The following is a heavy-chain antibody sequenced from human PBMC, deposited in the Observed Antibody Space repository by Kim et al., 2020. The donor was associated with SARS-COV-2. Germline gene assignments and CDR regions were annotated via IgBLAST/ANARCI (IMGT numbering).Heavy chain of an antibody. J-gene: IGHJ5*02. Sequence: LKSRVTMSVDTSKNQFSLKLSSVTAADTAVYYCAREKAESGLTRINWFDPWGQGTLVTVSS. CDR3: AREKAESGLTRINWFDP. V-gene: IGHV4-4*06. D-gene: IGHD2-15*01.